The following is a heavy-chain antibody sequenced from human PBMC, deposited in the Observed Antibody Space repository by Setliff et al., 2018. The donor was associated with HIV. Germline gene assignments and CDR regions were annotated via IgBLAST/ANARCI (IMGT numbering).Heavy chain of an antibody. J-gene: IGHJ3*02. D-gene: IGHD2-15*01. V-gene: IGHV1-46*01. Sequence: ASVKVSCKASGYTFTSYYMHWVRQAPGQGLEWMGMVYPSDGSTSYAQKFQGRVTMTRDTSTSTIYMELNSLKTEDTAVYYCTTGDCSAGSCHAFDIWGQGTMVTVSS. CDR3: TTGDCSAGSCHAFDI. CDR1: GYTFTSYY. CDR2: VYPSDGST.